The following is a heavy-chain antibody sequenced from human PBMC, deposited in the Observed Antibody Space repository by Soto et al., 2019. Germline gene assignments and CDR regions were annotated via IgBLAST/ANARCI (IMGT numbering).Heavy chain of an antibody. CDR2: IIPILGIA. J-gene: IGHJ4*02. V-gene: IGHV1-69*02. Sequence: QVQLVQSGAEVKKPGSSVKVSCKASGGTFSSYTISWVRQAPGQGLEWIGRIIPILGIANYAQKFQGRVTITADKSTSTAYMELSSLRSEDTAVYYCARLALRDSRRGYFDYWGQGTLVTVSS. CDR3: ARLALRDSRRGYFDY. CDR1: GGTFSSYT. D-gene: IGHD2-15*01.